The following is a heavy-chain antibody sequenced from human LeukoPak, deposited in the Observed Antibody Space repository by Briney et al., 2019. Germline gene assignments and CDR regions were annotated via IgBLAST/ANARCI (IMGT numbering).Heavy chain of an antibody. J-gene: IGHJ4*02. CDR3: ARDGSESVAAPNI. V-gene: IGHV4-59*12. D-gene: IGHD2-15*01. Sequence: SETLSLTCTVSVGSLSGVNSGAGWQPPGKGLEWIGYTFYSGSTDYNPSLKSRVTISVDTSKNQFSLNLTSVTAADTAVYSCARDGSESVAAPNIWGQGALVTVSS. CDR2: TFYSGST. CDR1: VGSLSGVNS.